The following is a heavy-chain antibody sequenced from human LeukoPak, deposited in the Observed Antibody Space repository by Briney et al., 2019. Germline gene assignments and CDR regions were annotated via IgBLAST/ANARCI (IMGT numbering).Heavy chain of an antibody. Sequence: SETLSLTCNVSGGSITSSDYYWGWIRQPPGKGLEWIGSIYYSGSSYYNPSLKSRASISVDTSKNQFSLKLSSVTAADTAVYYCARGRVWIEVTPFDAWGQGTLVTVSS. CDR2: IYYSGSS. CDR1: GGSITSSDYY. J-gene: IGHJ4*02. CDR3: ARGRVWIEVTPFDA. D-gene: IGHD3-22*01. V-gene: IGHV4-39*01.